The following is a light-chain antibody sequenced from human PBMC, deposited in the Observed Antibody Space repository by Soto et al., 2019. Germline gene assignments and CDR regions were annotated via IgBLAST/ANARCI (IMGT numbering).Light chain of an antibody. Sequence: QSVLTQPASVSGSPGQSITVSCTGTSSDVGGYSLVSWYHQHPGKPPKLVIYEGTKRPSGVSNRLSGSKSGNTASLTISGLQAEDEGDYYCCLYSGSTVIFGGGTKLTVL. V-gene: IGLV2-23*01. CDR1: SSDVGGYSL. J-gene: IGLJ2*01. CDR3: CLYSGSTVI. CDR2: EGT.